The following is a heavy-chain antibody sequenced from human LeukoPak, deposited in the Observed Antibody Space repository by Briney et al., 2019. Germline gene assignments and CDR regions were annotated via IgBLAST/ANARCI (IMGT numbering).Heavy chain of an antibody. CDR2: IYTSGST. V-gene: IGHV4-61*02. J-gene: IGHJ6*02. CDR1: GGSISSGSYY. D-gene: IGHD4-17*01. Sequence: SETLSLTCTVSGGSISSGSYYWSWIRQPAGKGLEWIGRIYTSGSTNYNPSLKSRVTISVDTSKNQFSLKLSSVTAADTAVYYCARVPYGDYVLDYYYYGMDVWGQGTTVTVSS. CDR3: ARVPYGDYVLDYYYYGMDV.